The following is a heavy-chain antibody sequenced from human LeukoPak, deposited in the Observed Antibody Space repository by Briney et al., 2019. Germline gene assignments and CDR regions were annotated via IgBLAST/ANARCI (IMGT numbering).Heavy chain of an antibody. CDR2: IYHSGST. J-gene: IGHJ3*02. V-gene: IGHV4-30-2*01. CDR1: GGSISSGGYY. D-gene: IGHD2-2*01. Sequence: SQTLSLTCTVSGGSISSGGYYWSWIRQPPGKGLEWIGYIYHSGSTYYNPSLKSRVTISVDRSKNQFSLKLSSVTAADTAVYYCARGHCSSTSCIDAFDIWGQGTMVTVSS. CDR3: ARGHCSSTSCIDAFDI.